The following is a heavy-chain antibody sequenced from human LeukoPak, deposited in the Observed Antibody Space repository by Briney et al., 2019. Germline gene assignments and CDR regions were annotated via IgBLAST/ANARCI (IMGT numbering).Heavy chain of an antibody. Sequence: ASVKVSCKASGYTFTSYDINWVRQAPGQGLEWMGWINPNSGGTNYAQKFQGRVTMTRDTSISTAYMELSRLRSDDTAVYYCARDSGITMILYAFDIWGQGTMVTVSS. CDR2: INPNSGGT. J-gene: IGHJ3*02. CDR1: GYTFTSYD. D-gene: IGHD3-22*01. CDR3: ARDSGITMILYAFDI. V-gene: IGHV1-2*02.